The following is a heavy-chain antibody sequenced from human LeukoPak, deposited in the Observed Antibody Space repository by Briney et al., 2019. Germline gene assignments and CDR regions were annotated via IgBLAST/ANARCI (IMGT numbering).Heavy chain of an antibody. V-gene: IGHV3-30*02. Sequence: PGGSLRLSCAASGFTFSSYGMHWVRQAPGKGLEWVAFIRYDGSNKYYADSVKGRFIISRDNSKNTLYLQMNSLRAEDTAVYYCARPFSVHFDWDFWGQGTLVTVSS. CDR2: IRYDGSNK. CDR3: ARPFSVHFDWDF. J-gene: IGHJ4*02. CDR1: GFTFSSYG. D-gene: IGHD3-9*01.